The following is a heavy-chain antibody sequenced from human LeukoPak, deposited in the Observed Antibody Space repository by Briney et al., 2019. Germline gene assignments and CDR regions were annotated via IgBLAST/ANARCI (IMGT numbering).Heavy chain of an antibody. CDR3: ARVHSLYEYDSSGYGAFDG. CDR2: IWNDGSNK. D-gene: IGHD3-22*01. CDR1: GFTFSSYG. V-gene: IGHV3-33*08. J-gene: IGHJ3*01. Sequence: PGRSLRLSCAASGFTFSSYGMHWVRQAPGKGLEWVAVIWNDGSNKYYADSVKGRFTISRDNSKNTLYLQMNSLRAEDTAVYYCARVHSLYEYDSSGYGAFDGWGQGTMVTVSS.